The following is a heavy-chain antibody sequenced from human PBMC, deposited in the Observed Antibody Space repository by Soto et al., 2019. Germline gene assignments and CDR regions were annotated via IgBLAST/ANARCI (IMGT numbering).Heavy chain of an antibody. CDR3: AREGSEDIVLMVYAIRYYYYGMDV. CDR1: GFTFSSYS. J-gene: IGHJ6*02. D-gene: IGHD2-8*01. CDR2: ISSSSSTI. V-gene: IGHV3-48*02. Sequence: AGGSLRLSCAASGFTFSSYSMNWVRQAPGKGLEWVSYISSSSSTIYYADSVKGRFTISRDNAKNSLYLQMNSLRDEDTAVYYCAREGSEDIVLMVYAIRYYYYGMDVWGQGTTVTVSS.